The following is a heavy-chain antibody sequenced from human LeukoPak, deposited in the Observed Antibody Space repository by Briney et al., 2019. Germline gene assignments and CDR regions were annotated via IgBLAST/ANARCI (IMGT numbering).Heavy chain of an antibody. CDR1: GGSFSGYY. CDR2: INHSGST. CDR3: ARGLGIRFLEWHRRYYMDV. Sequence: SETLSLTCAVYGGSFSGYYWSWIRQPPGKGLERIGEINHSGSTNYNPSLKSRVTISVDTSKNQFSLKLSSVTAADTAVYYCARGLGIRFLEWHRRYYMDVWGKGTTVTVSS. V-gene: IGHV4-34*01. D-gene: IGHD3-3*01. J-gene: IGHJ6*03.